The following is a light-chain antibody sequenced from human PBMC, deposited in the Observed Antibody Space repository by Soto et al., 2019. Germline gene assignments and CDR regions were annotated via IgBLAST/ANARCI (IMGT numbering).Light chain of an antibody. V-gene: IGLV1-40*01. CDR2: KNN. CDR3: QSYDNILSGPL. CDR1: GSNVGASYD. Sequence: QSVLTQPPSVSGAPGQTITMSCNGSGSNVGASYDVHWYQVLPGAGPRLLIYKNNNRPSGVPDRFSGSKSGTSASLAITGLRAEDEADYYCQSYDNILSGPLFGGGTQLTVL. J-gene: IGLJ7*01.